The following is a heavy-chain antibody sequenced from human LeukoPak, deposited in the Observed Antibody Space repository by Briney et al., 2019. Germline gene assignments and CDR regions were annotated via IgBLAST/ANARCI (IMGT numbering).Heavy chain of an antibody. CDR2: ISYSGST. J-gene: IGHJ6*02. Sequence: SETLSLTCTVSGGSISSGGYYWSWIRQHPGKGLEWIGYISYSGSTYYNPSLKSRITISVDTSKNQFSLNLSSVTAADTAVYYCARDESRWGATTPFLETFWGQGTTVTVSS. V-gene: IGHV4-31*03. CDR3: ARDESRWGATTPFLETF. CDR1: GGSISSGGYY. D-gene: IGHD1-26*01.